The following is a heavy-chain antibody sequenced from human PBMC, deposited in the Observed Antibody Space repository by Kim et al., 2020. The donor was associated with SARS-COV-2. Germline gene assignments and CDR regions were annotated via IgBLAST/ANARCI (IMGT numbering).Heavy chain of an antibody. V-gene: IGHV1-69*13. CDR2: IIPIFGTA. J-gene: IGHJ6*02. Sequence: SVKVSCKASGGTFSSYAISWVRQAPGQGLEWMVGIIPIFGTANYAQKFQGRVTITADESTSTAYMELSSLRSEDTAVYYCARIMVRGVIAEYYYGMDVWGQGTTVTVSS. CDR3: ARIMVRGVIAEYYYGMDV. D-gene: IGHD3-10*01. CDR1: GGTFSSYA.